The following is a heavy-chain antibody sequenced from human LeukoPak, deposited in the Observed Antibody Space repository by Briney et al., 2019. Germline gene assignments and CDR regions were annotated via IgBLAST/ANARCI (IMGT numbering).Heavy chain of an antibody. D-gene: IGHD6-13*01. J-gene: IGHJ3*02. CDR1: GYTLIELS. Sequence: ASVKVSCKVSGYTLIELSMHWVRQAPGKGLECMGGFDPEDGEAIYAQKFQGRVTMTEDTSTDTAYMELSSLKLEDTAVYYCAARRDISVAGPGAFDIWGQGTMVTVSS. CDR3: AARRDISVAGPGAFDI. V-gene: IGHV1-24*01. CDR2: FDPEDGEA.